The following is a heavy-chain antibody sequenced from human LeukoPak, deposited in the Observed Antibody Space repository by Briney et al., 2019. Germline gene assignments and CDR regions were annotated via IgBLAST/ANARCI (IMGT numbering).Heavy chain of an antibody. J-gene: IGHJ3*01. CDR1: GFTFSSYW. CDR2: IQQGGSHK. Sequence: GGSLRLSCAASGFTFSSYWMGWVRQAPGKGLEWVANIQQGGSHKYYVDSVQGRFTISRDNAKNSLYLQVNSLRAEDTAVYYCARAPIDSNSWYQAFDLWGQGTMVTVSS. D-gene: IGHD6-13*01. V-gene: IGHV3-7*01. CDR3: ARAPIDSNSWYQAFDL.